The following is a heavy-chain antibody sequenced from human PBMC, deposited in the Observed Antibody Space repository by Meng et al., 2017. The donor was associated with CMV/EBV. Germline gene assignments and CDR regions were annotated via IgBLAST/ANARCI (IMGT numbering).Heavy chain of an antibody. CDR2: ISSSSSYI. J-gene: IGHJ6*02. D-gene: IGHD3-3*01. CDR1: GFTFSSYS. Sequence: LSLTCAASGFTFSSYSMNWVRQAPGKGLEWVSSISSSSSYIYYADSVKGRFTISRDNAKNSLYLQMNSLRAEDTAVYYCAREGGENFGVVITYYYYYGMDVWGQGTTVTVSS. CDR3: AREGGENFGVVITYYYYYGMDV. V-gene: IGHV3-21*01.